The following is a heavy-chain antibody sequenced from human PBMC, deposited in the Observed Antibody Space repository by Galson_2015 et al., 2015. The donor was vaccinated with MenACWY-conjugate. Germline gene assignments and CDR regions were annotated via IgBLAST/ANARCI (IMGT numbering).Heavy chain of an antibody. CDR3: ARWVAVKMIEY. J-gene: IGHJ4*02. CDR1: GFSLSTSGVS. CDR2: IYWDDDK. V-gene: IGHV2-5*02. D-gene: IGHD5-24*01. Sequence: PALVKPTQTLTLTCTFSGFSLSTSGVSVGWIRQPPGKALEWLALIYWDDDKRYSPSLKSRLTITKDTSKNQVVLTMTNMDPADTAVYYCARWVAVKMIEYWGQGTLVTVSS.